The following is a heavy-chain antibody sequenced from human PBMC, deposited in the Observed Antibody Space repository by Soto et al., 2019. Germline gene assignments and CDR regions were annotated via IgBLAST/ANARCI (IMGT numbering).Heavy chain of an antibody. Sequence: QVQLVQSGAEVKNPGSSVKVSCKASGGTFSSYAISWVRQAPGQGLEWMGGIIPIFGTANYAQKYQGRVTITADESTNKAYVELRSLRSEDTAGYYCAREGSGLEPRGGMDVWGQGTTVTVSS. V-gene: IGHV1-69*01. CDR2: IIPIFGTA. CDR1: GGTFSSYA. D-gene: IGHD1-1*01. J-gene: IGHJ6*02. CDR3: AREGSGLEPRGGMDV.